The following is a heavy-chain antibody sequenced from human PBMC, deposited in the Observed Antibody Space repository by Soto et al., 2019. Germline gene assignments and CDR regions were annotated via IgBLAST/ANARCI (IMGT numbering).Heavy chain of an antibody. J-gene: IGHJ4*02. CDR1: GGTFSSYA. V-gene: IGHV1-69*12. CDR3: ARGRGDGYNSLFDY. Sequence: QVQLVQSGAEVKKPGSSVKVSCKASGGTFSSYAISWVRQAPGQGLEWMGGIIPIFGTANYAQKFQGRVPITADQSTSTAYMELSSLRYEDTAVYYCARGRGDGYNSLFDYWGQGTLVTVSS. D-gene: IGHD5-12*01. CDR2: IIPIFGTA.